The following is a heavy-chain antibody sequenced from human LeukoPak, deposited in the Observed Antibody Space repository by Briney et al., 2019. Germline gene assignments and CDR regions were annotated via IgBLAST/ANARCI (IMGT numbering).Heavy chain of an antibody. CDR3: ARGYSVAGLFQH. D-gene: IGHD6-19*01. CDR1: GGSFSGYY. V-gene: IGHV4-34*01. CDR2: INHSGST. J-gene: IGHJ1*01. Sequence: SETLSLTCAVYGGSFSGYYWSWIRQPPGKGLEWTGEINHSGSTNYNPSLKSRVTISVDTSKNQFSLKLSSVTAADTAVYYCARGYSVAGLFQHWGQGTLVTVSS.